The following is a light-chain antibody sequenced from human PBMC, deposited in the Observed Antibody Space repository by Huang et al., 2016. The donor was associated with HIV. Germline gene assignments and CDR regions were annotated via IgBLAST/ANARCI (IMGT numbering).Light chain of an antibody. CDR3: QQYGNSFFT. J-gene: IGKJ3*01. CDR2: DAS. Sequence: EIVLTQSPGTLSLSPGERATLSCRASQSIVSSYLAWYQQKPGQAPMLLIYDASSRATGVPDRFSGSASGTDFTLTISRLEPEDFAVYYCQQYGNSFFTFGPGTKVGFK. CDR1: QSIVSSY. V-gene: IGKV3-20*01.